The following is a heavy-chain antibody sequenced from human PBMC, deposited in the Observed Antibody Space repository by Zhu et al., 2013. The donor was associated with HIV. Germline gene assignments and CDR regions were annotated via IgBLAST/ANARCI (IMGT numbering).Heavy chain of an antibody. CDR1: GGSISSGDYY. V-gene: IGHV4-30-4*01. J-gene: IGHJ4*02. Sequence: QVQLQESGPELVKPSQTLSLTCTVSGGSISSGDYYWGWIRQPPGKGLEWIGHIYYNGNAYYNPSLKSRPTISIDTSNNQFSLTLTSVTAADTAIYYCAREIYVDYRLDHWGQGTLVTVSS. CDR3: AREIYVDYRLDH. CDR2: IYYNGNA. D-gene: IGHD4-17*01.